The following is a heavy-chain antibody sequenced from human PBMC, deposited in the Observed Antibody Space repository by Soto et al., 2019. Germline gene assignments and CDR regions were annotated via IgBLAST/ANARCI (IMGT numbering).Heavy chain of an antibody. J-gene: IGHJ3*02. V-gene: IGHV3-23*01. Sequence: GGSLRFSCAASGFTFNTYAMSWVRQAPGKGLEWVSAISASYSTYYADSVKGRFTISRDNSMNALYLQMNSRRIEETAVYFFPHPRCYGVFDAYGIQGRGTMGT. CDR1: GFTFNTYA. CDR2: ISASYST. D-gene: IGHD4-17*01. CDR3: PHPRCYGVFDAYGI.